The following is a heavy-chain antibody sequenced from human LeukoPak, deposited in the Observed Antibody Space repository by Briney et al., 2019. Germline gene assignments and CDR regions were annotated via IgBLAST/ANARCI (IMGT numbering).Heavy chain of an antibody. CDR3: ARAGTAVTATLDY. CDR2: IYYSGST. Sequence: PSETLSLTCTVSGGSISSYYWSWIRQPPGKGLEWIGYIYYSGSTNYNPSLKSRVTISVDTSKNQFSLKLSSVTAADTAVYYCARAGTAVTATLDYWGQGTLVTVSS. J-gene: IGHJ4*02. CDR1: GGSISSYY. V-gene: IGHV4-59*01. D-gene: IGHD2-21*02.